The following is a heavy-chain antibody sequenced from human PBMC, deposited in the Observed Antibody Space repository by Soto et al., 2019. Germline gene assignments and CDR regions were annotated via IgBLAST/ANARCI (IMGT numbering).Heavy chain of an antibody. CDR1: RITVKSNG. J-gene: IGHJ3*02. D-gene: IGHD6-6*01. CDR3: AKSGAPSSGDGFDI. CDR2: ISYDGSNK. V-gene: IGHV3-30*18. Sequence: RLPNPDPRITVKSNGIHRVRHATSKKKEWVEVISYDGSNKYYADSVKGQFTISRDNSKPTLYLQMNSLRAEDTAVYYCAKSGAPSSGDGFDIWGQGTMVSVSS.